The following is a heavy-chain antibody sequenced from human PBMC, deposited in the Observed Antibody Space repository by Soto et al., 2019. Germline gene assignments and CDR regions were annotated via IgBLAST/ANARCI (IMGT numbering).Heavy chain of an antibody. Sequence: PGWSLGLSCAASGFIFSNYGMHWVRQAPGKGLEWVAVIWYDGSHESYADSVKGRFTISRDNSKNTLFLQMNSLRAEDTAVYYCARDRYSYDSRAYQGVDWYFDLWGRGTLVTVSS. CDR3: ARDRYSYDSRAYQGVDWYFDL. J-gene: IGHJ2*01. V-gene: IGHV3-33*01. CDR1: GFIFSNYG. D-gene: IGHD3-22*01. CDR2: IWYDGSHE.